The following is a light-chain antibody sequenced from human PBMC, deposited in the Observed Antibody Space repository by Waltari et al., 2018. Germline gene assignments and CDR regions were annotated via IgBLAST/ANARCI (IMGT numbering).Light chain of an antibody. V-gene: IGLV2-14*03. CDR3: SSYISSSTLEL. J-gene: IGLJ2*01. CDR1: SGAVGAYNY. CDR2: DVS. Sequence: QSALTQPASVSGSPGQSITISCTGTSGAVGAYNYVSWYQQPPGKAPKLMIFDVSNRPSGVSNRFSGSKSGNTASLTISGLQAEDEADYYCSSYISSSTLELFGGGTSLTVL.